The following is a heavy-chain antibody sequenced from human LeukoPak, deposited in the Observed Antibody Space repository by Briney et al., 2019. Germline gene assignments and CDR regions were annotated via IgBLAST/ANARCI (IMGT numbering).Heavy chain of an antibody. J-gene: IGHJ4*02. CDR1: GGSISSYY. CDR3: ARSDYYGSGSYGPSIFDY. V-gene: IGHV4-59*01. Sequence: SETLSPTCTVSGGSISSYYWSWIRQPPGKGLEWIGYIYNSGTTNYRPSLKSRVTISVDTSKNQFSLKLSSVTAADTAVYYCARSDYYGSGSYGPSIFDYWGQGTLVTVSS. CDR2: IYNSGTT. D-gene: IGHD3-10*01.